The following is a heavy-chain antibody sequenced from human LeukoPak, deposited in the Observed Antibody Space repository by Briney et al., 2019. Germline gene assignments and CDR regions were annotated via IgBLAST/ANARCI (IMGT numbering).Heavy chain of an antibody. CDR2: INPSGGST. J-gene: IGHJ4*02. V-gene: IGHV1-46*01. CDR1: GYTFTIYD. Sequence: GASVKVSCKASGYTFTIYDMHGVRQAPGQGLEWMGIINPSGGSTSYAQKFQGRVTMTRDMPKSTVYMELSSLRSEDTAVYYCARAVTDYFEYWGQGTLVTVSS. CDR3: ARAVTDYFEY.